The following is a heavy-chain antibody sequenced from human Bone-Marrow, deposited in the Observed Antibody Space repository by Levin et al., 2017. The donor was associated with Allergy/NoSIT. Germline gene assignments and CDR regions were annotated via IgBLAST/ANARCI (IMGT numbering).Heavy chain of an antibody. V-gene: IGHV3-15*07. CDR1: GFTFSNAW. J-gene: IGHJ6*02. Sequence: PGGSLRLSCAASGFTFSNAWMNWVRQAPGKGLEWVGRIKSKTDGGTTDYAAPVKGRFTISRDDSKNTLYLQMNSLKTEDTAVYYCTTVHDFWSGYFWSGGHYYYGMDVWGQGTTVTVSS. CDR3: TTVHDFWSGYFWSGGHYYYGMDV. CDR2: IKSKTDGGTT. D-gene: IGHD3-3*01.